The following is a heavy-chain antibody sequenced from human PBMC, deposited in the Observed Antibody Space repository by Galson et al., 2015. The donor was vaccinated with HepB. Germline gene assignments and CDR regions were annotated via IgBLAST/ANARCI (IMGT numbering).Heavy chain of an antibody. CDR3: AADYYDSSGYYTRDYYYYGMDV. J-gene: IGHJ6*02. CDR1: GFTFTSSA. CDR2: IVVGSGNT. V-gene: IGHV1-58*02. D-gene: IGHD3-22*01. Sequence: SVKVSCKASGFTFTSSAMQWVRQARGQRLERIGWIVVGSGNTNYAQKFQERVTITRDMSTSTAYMELSSLRSEDTAVYYCAADYYDSSGYYTRDYYYYGMDVWGQGTTVTVSS.